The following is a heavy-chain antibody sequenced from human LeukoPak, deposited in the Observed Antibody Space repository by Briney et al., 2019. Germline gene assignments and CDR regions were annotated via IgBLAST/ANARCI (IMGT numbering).Heavy chain of an antibody. D-gene: IGHD6-19*01. J-gene: IGHJ4*02. CDR1: GFTFSTYW. CDR2: ITSDGSST. Sequence: GAQRLSCAASGFTFSTYWMHWVRQAPGRGLEYISAITSDGSSTYYANSVRGRFTISRDNSENTLYLQMGSLRAEDMAVYYCARVVGYGSGWYYEYWGQGSLVTVSS. V-gene: IGHV3-64*01. CDR3: ARVVGYGSGWYYEY.